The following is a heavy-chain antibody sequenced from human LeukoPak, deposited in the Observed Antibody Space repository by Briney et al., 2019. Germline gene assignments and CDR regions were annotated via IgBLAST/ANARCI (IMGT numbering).Heavy chain of an antibody. CDR3: ARHLNSIFGVVTPDY. Sequence: SETLSLTCVVSGSSISSDYYWGWIRQPPGKGLEWIVSVYRGGNTYYNPSLKSRVSMSLDTSKNQFSLKLTSVTAADTAVYYCARHLNSIFGVVTPDYWGQGTLVTVSS. J-gene: IGHJ4*02. V-gene: IGHV4-38-2*01. CDR2: VYRGGNT. D-gene: IGHD3-3*01. CDR1: GSSISSDYY.